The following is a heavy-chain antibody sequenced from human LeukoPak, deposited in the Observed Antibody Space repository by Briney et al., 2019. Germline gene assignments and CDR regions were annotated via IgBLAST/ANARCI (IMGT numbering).Heavy chain of an antibody. D-gene: IGHD6-13*01. CDR3: ARGLPTAAGTGGDY. Sequence: SETLSLTCAVYGGSFSGYYWNWIRQPPGKGLEWIGEISHSGSTNYNPSLKSRVTISADTSKNQFSLKLSSVTAADTAVYYRARGLPTAAGTGGDYWGQGTLVAVSS. J-gene: IGHJ4*02. CDR1: GGSFSGYY. CDR2: ISHSGST. V-gene: IGHV4-34*01.